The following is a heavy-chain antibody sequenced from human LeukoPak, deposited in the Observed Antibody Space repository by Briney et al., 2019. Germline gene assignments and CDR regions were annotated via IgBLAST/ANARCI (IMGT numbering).Heavy chain of an antibody. CDR3: ARGAITMVRGVIETSYYYYMDV. J-gene: IGHJ6*03. Sequence: PSETLSLTCTVSGDSISSGNYYWTWIRQPAGKGLEWIGRIYTSGSTNYNPSLKSRVTVSVDTSKNQFSLKLSSVTAADTAVYYCARGAITMVRGVIETSYYYYMDVWGKGTTVTISS. V-gene: IGHV4-61*02. CDR2: IYTSGST. D-gene: IGHD3-10*01. CDR1: GDSISSGNYY.